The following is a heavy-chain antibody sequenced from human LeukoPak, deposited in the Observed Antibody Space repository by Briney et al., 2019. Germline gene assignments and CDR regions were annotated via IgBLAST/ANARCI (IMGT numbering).Heavy chain of an antibody. Sequence: DPSETLSLTCAVYGGSFSGYYWSWIRQPPGKGLEWIGEINHSGSTNYNPSLKSRVTISVDTSKNQFSLKLSSVTAADTAVYYCARDLITMVRGVIMRMFDYWGQGTLVTVSS. D-gene: IGHD3-10*01. CDR2: INHSGST. J-gene: IGHJ4*02. V-gene: IGHV4-34*01. CDR1: GGSFSGYY. CDR3: ARDLITMVRGVIMRMFDY.